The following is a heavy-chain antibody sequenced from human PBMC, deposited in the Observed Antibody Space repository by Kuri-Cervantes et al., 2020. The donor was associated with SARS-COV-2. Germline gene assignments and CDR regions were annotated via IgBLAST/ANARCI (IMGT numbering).Heavy chain of an antibody. CDR1: GFTFSNAW. CDR2: IKSKTDGGTT. Sequence: GESLKISCAASGFTFSNAWMSWVRQAPGKGLEWVGRIKSKTDGGTTDYAAPVKGRFTISRDDSKNTLYLQTNSLKTEDTAVYYCTTDPWYSSSWYFLWYWGQGTLVTVSS. J-gene: IGHJ4*02. D-gene: IGHD6-13*01. V-gene: IGHV3-15*01. CDR3: TTDPWYSSSWYFLWY.